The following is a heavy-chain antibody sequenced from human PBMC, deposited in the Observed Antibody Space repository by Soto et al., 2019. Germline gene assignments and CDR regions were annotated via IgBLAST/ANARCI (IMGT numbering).Heavy chain of an antibody. D-gene: IGHD6-13*01. CDR2: IWYDGNNK. CDR1: GFTFSTYG. V-gene: IGHV3-33*01. CDR3: AARIAAATMFDY. Sequence: QVQLVESEGGVVQPGRSLRLSCAASGFTFSTYGMHWVRQAPGKGLEWVAVIWYDGNNKYYADSVKGRFSISRDNSKDTLFLQMNSLRAEDTAVYYCAARIAAATMFDYWGRGTLVTVSS. J-gene: IGHJ4*02.